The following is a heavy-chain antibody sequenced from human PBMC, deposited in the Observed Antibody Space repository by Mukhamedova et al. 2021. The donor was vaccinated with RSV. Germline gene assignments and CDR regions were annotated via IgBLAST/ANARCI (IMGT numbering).Heavy chain of an antibody. J-gene: IGHJ4*02. V-gene: IGHV3-21*01. CDR3: ARDLRGYGRYYFDS. D-gene: IGHD5-18*01. Sequence: VSSISSSSSYIYYADSVKGRFTISRDNAKNSLYLQMNSLRAEDTAVYYCARDLRGYGRYYFDSWGQGTLVTVSS. CDR2: ISSSSSYI.